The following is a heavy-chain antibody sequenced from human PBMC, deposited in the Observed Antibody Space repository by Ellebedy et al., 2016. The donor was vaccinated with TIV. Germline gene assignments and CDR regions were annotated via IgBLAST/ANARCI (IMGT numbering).Heavy chain of an antibody. Sequence: PGGSLRLSCAASGFTFSSYSMNWVRQAPGKGLEWVSYISSSSSTIYYADSVKGRFNISRDNAKNSLYLQMNSLRAEDTAVYYCARDSPGKTSGSYLNYWGQGTLVTVSS. D-gene: IGHD1-26*01. J-gene: IGHJ4*02. CDR3: ARDSPGKTSGSYLNY. CDR1: GFTFSSYS. CDR2: ISSSSSTI. V-gene: IGHV3-48*01.